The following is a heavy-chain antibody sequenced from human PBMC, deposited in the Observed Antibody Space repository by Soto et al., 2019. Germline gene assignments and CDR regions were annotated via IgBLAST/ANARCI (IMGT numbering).Heavy chain of an antibody. D-gene: IGHD5-12*01. CDR1: GYSFISYG. CDR2: ISAYNGNT. V-gene: IGHV1-18*01. J-gene: IGHJ4*02. CDR3: AREGATSRPAEFDN. Sequence: QVQLVQSGAEVKKPGASVKVSCKASGYSFISYGISWVRQAPGQGLEWMGRISAYNGNTNYAQKLQGRVTMTTDTSTSTAYREMRSLRSDDTAVYYCAREGATSRPAEFDNWGQGTLVTVSS.